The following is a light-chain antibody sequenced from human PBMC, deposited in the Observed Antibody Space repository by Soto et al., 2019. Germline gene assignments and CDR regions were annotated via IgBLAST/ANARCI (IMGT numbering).Light chain of an antibody. Sequence: QSVLTQSPSASASLGASVKLTCTLSSGHNTYSIACHQQQPEKGPRFLMKLKSDGSHSRGDGIPDRFSGSSSVAERHRTISRLQSEDDADYYCQTWATGIQVFGGGTQLDVL. J-gene: IGLJ2*01. CDR1: SGHNTYS. CDR2: LKSDGSH. CDR3: QTWATGIQV. V-gene: IGLV4-69*01.